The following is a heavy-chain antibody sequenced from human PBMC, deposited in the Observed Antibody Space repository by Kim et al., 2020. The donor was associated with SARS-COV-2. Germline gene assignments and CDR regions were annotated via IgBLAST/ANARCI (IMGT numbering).Heavy chain of an antibody. CDR1: GGSISSSSYY. J-gene: IGHJ6*02. D-gene: IGHD6-13*01. V-gene: IGHV4-39*01. Sequence: SETLSLTCTVSGGSISSSSYYWGWIRQPPGKGLEWIGSIYYSGSTYYNPSLKSRVTISVDTSKNQFSLKLSSVTAADTAVYYCASLWMSSSWWDYGMDVWGQGTTVTVSS. CDR2: IYYSGST. CDR3: ASLWMSSSWWDYGMDV.